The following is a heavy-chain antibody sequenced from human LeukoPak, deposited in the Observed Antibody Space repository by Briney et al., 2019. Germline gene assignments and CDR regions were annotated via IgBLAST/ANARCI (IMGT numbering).Heavy chain of an antibody. J-gene: IGHJ4*02. CDR3: ARDLRGYSYGYPGY. D-gene: IGHD5-18*01. V-gene: IGHV1-2*02. CDR1: GYTFTGYY. Sequence: WASVKVSCKASGYTFTGYYMHWVRQAPGQGLEWMGWINPNSGGTNYAQKFQGRVTMTRDTSISTAYMELSRLRSDDTAVYYCARDLRGYSYGYPGYWGQGTLVTVSS. CDR2: INPNSGGT.